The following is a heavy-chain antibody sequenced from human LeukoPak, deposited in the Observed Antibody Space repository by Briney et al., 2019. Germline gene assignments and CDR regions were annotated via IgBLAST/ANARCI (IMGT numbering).Heavy chain of an antibody. D-gene: IGHD2-2*02. CDR1: GGSISSYY. CDR2: IYYSGGT. V-gene: IGHV4-59*01. Sequence: PSETLSLTCTVSGGSISSYYWSWIRQPPGKGLEWIGYIYYSGGTNYNPSLKSRVTISVDTSKNQFSLKLSSVTAADTAVYYCARDRYPSMDVWGQGTTVTVSS. J-gene: IGHJ6*02. CDR3: ARDRYPSMDV.